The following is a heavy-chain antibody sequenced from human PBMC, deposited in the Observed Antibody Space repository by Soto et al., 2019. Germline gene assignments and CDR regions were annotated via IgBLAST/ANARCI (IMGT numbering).Heavy chain of an antibody. Sequence: SETLSLTCTVSGGSISSYYWSWIRQPPGKGLEWIGYIYYSGSTNYNPPLKSRVTISVDTSKNQFSLKLSSVTAADTAVYYCARVSSRATVTSPYNWFDPWGQGTLVTVSS. CDR2: IYYSGST. D-gene: IGHD4-17*01. J-gene: IGHJ5*02. V-gene: IGHV4-59*01. CDR1: GGSISSYY. CDR3: ARVSSRATVTSPYNWFDP.